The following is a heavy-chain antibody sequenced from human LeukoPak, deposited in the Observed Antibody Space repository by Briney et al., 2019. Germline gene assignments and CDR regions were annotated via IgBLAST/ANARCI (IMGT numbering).Heavy chain of an antibody. CDR2: ISSSSNYI. Sequence: GESLRLSCAASGFTFSSYFMSWVRQAPGKGLEWVSSISSSSNYIYYADSVKGRFTISRDNAKNSLYLQMNSLRAEDTAVYYCARGGSRVTTIHMFDYRGQGTLVTVSS. D-gene: IGHD5-12*01. CDR1: GFTFSSYF. J-gene: IGHJ4*02. V-gene: IGHV3-21*01. CDR3: ARGGSRVTTIHMFDY.